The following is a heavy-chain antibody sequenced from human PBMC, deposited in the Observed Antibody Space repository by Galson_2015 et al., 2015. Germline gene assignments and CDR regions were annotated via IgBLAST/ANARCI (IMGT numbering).Heavy chain of an antibody. CDR2: INAGNGNT. Sequence: SVKVSCKASGYTFTSYAMHWVRQAPGQRLEWMGWINAGNGNTKYSQKFQGRVTITRDTSASTAYMELSSLRSEDTAVYYCARAAAAGTLYYYYYMDVWGKGTTVTVSS. D-gene: IGHD6-13*01. CDR1: GYTFTSYA. CDR3: ARAAAAGTLYYYYYMDV. J-gene: IGHJ6*03. V-gene: IGHV1-3*01.